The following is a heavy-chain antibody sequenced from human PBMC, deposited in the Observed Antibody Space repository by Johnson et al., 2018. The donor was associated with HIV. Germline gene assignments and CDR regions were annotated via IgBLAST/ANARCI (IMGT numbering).Heavy chain of an antibody. CDR1: GFTFSNYD. V-gene: IGHV3-13*01. CDR2: IGTAGDT. J-gene: IGHJ3*02. D-gene: IGHD5-12*01. CDR3: ASEVYRDAFDI. Sequence: VQLVESGGDLVQPGGSLRLSCAASGFTFSNYDIHWVRQATGKGLEWVSTIGTAGDTYYAGSVKGRFTVSRENAKNSLYLQMNSLRAGDTAVYYCASEVYRDAFDIWGQGTMVTVSS.